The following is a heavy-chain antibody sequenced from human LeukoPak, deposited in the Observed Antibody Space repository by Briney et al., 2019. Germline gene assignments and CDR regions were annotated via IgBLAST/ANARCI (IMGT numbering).Heavy chain of an antibody. CDR2: IYHSGST. V-gene: IGHV4-30-2*01. CDR3: ARALWDSSGRGGGWFDP. D-gene: IGHD3-22*01. CDR1: GGSISSGGYS. Sequence: SETLSLTWAVSGGSISSGGYSWSWIRQPPGKGLEWIGYIYHSGSTYYNPSLKSRVTISVDRSKNQFSLKLSSVTAADTAVYYCARALWDSSGRGGGWFDPWGQGTLVTVPS. J-gene: IGHJ5*02.